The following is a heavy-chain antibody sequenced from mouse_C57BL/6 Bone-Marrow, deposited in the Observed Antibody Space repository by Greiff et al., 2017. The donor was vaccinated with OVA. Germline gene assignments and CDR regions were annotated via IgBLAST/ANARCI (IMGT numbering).Heavy chain of an antibody. CDR2: IWSGGST. D-gene: IGHD4-1*01. Sequence: QVQLQQSGPGLVQPSQRLSITCTVSGFSLTSYGVHWVRQSPGKGLEWLGVIWSGGSTDYNAAFISRLSISKDNSKSQVFFKMNSLQADDTAIYYCALGKIAGTHYYAMDYWGQGTSVTVSS. V-gene: IGHV2-2*01. CDR3: ALGKIAGTHYYAMDY. J-gene: IGHJ4*01. CDR1: GFSLTSYG.